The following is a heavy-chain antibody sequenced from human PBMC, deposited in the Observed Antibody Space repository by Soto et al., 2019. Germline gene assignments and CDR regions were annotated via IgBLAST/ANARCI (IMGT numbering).Heavy chain of an antibody. CDR1: GGSLSRYY. J-gene: IGHJ5*02. CDR2: IHYTGST. Sequence: SETLSLTCTVSGGSLSRYYWTWIRQPPGKGLEWIGNIHYTGSTNYNPTLKSRVTILLGTSTSQFSLKVCSVTAADTAVYYCARDLTISSTDGPLDPWGHGTLVTVSS. CDR3: ARDLTISSTDGPLDP. V-gene: IGHV4-59*01. D-gene: IGHD1-1*01.